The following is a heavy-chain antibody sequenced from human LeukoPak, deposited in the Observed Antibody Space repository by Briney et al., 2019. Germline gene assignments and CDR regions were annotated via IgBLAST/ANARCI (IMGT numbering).Heavy chain of an antibody. CDR2: MNQDGSEK. CDR1: GSTFSTFG. J-gene: IGHJ5*02. V-gene: IGHV3-7*01. CDR3: ARPAGYCSRTTCSGFDP. Sequence: GGSLRLSCVASGSTFSTFGMTWVRQAPGKGLEWVANMNQDGSEKYYVDSVKGRFTISRDNAKNSLYLQMNSLRAEDTAVYYCARPAGYCSRTTCSGFDPWGQGTLVTVSS. D-gene: IGHD2-2*01.